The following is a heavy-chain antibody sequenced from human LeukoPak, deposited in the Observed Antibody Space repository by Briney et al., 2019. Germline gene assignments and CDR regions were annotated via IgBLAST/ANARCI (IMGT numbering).Heavy chain of an antibody. V-gene: IGHV1-69*13. CDR3: ASHVDSDPYYYDSSGYSSLDY. CDR1: GYTFTSYA. CDR2: IIPIFGTA. D-gene: IGHD3-22*01. J-gene: IGHJ4*02. Sequence: GASVKVSCKASGYTFTSYAISWVRQAPGQGLEWMGGIIPIFGTANYAQKFQGRVTITADESTSTAYMELSSLRSEDTAVYYCASHVDSDPYYYDSSGYSSLDYWGQGTLVTVSS.